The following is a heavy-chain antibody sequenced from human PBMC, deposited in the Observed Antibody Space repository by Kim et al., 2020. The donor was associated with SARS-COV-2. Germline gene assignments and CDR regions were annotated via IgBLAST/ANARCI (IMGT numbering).Heavy chain of an antibody. CDR1: GFIFSGST. Sequence: GGSLRLSCAASGFIFSGSTIHWVRQASGKGLEWVGRIRSKPKNYATEYAVSVKGRFTVSRDDSKNTAYLQMNGLKTEDTAVYYCATYIDYFFNYWGKEIL. CDR3: ATYIDYFFNY. V-gene: IGHV3-73*01. D-gene: IGHD3-9*01. CDR2: IRSKPKNYAT. J-gene: IGHJ4*02.